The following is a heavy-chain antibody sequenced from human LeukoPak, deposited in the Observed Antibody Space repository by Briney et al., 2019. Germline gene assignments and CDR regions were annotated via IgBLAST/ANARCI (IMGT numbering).Heavy chain of an antibody. CDR1: GGSINNSPYY. Sequence: SETLSLTCTVSGGSINNSPYYWGWIRRPPGKELEWIVSMHYSGTTYYNPSLKSRVTISIDTSKNQFSLRLISVTAADTAVFYCARNDRGRPADYWGQGTLVTVSS. D-gene: IGHD1-26*01. V-gene: IGHV4-39*01. CDR3: ARNDRGRPADY. CDR2: MHYSGTT. J-gene: IGHJ4*02.